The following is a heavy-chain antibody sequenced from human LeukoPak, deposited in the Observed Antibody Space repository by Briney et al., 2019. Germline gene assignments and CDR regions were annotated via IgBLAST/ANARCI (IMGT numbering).Heavy chain of an antibody. V-gene: IGHV4-59*01. CDR3: ARAEGRHCSGGDCVNWFDP. J-gene: IGHJ5*02. CDR2: IHDSGST. D-gene: IGHD2-15*01. Sequence: KPSETLSLTCTVSGGSMTTYYWSWIRQHPGKGLEWIGYIHDSGSTNYKPSLKGRVTMSVDTSKNQFSLKLSSMTAADTAVYYCARAEGRHCSGGDCVNWFDPWGQGTLVTVSS. CDR1: GGSMTTYY.